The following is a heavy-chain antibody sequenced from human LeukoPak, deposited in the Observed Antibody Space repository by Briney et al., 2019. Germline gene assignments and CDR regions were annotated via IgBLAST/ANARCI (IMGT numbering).Heavy chain of an antibody. CDR1: GYTFTDYY. Sequence: GASVKVSCKASGYTFTDYYMHWVRQAPGQGFEWMGWINPNSGGTNYAQKFQGRVTMTRDTSISTAYMELSRLRSDDTAVYYCARADYYYDSSGYYYFNWFDPWGQGTLVTVSS. J-gene: IGHJ5*02. V-gene: IGHV1-2*02. D-gene: IGHD3-22*01. CDR2: INPNSGGT. CDR3: ARADYYYDSSGYYYFNWFDP.